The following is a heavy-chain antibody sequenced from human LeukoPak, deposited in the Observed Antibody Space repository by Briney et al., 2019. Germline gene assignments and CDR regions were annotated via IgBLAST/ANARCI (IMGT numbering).Heavy chain of an antibody. D-gene: IGHD3-3*01. CDR3: AKDTPLFFHYYGIDV. CDR1: GLNLDAYA. CDR2: ISGDGTIT. V-gene: IGHV3-43*02. Sequence: PGWALRLSCAASGLNLDAYAMHWVRQAPGKGLEWVSFISGDGTITYYEGSLKGRLTISRENKKNSLFLEMNSLGSDDTALYYCAKDTPLFFHYYGIDVWGQGTTVTVSS. J-gene: IGHJ6*02.